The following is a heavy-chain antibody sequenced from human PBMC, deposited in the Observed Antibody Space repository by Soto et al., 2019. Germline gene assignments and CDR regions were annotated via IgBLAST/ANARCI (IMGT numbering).Heavy chain of an antibody. J-gene: IGHJ4*02. CDR3: AKEEDSQALDF. V-gene: IGHV1-18*01. CDR2: ISPFNGNI. Sequence: ASVKVSCKASGYTFRNYGISWVRQAPGQGLEWMGWISPFNGNIKFGQKFQGRVTMTTDTSTSIAYMELTSLTSDDTAVYYCAKEEDSQALDFWGQGTLVTVSS. CDR1: GYTFRNYG.